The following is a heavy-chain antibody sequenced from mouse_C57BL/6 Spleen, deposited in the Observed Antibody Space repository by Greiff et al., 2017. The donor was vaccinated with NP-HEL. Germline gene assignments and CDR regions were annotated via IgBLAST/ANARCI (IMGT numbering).Heavy chain of an antibody. J-gene: IGHJ1*03. CDR1: GYTFTSYW. D-gene: IGHD2-5*01. CDR3: TRSWWYSNPWYFDV. Sequence: EVQLQQSGTVLARPGASVKMSCKTSGYTFTSYWMHWVKQRPGQGLEWIGAIYPGNSDTSYNQKFKGKAKLTAVTSASTAYMELSSLTNEDSAFYYCTRSWWYSNPWYFDVWGTGTTVTVSS. CDR2: IYPGNSDT. V-gene: IGHV1-5*01.